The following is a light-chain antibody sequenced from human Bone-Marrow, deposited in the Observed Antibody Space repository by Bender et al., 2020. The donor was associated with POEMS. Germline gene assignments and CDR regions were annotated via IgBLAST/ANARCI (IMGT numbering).Light chain of an antibody. CDR1: SSDVGTYNL. CDR3: CSYTGSVTVM. V-gene: IGLV2-23*02. CDR2: EVT. J-gene: IGLJ3*02. Sequence: QSALTQPASVSGSPGQSIIISCTGTSSDVGTYNLVSWYQQHPGKAPKLLIYEVTKRPSGVSTRFSGSKSGNTASLTISGLQAEDEAHYYCCSYTGSVTVMFGGGTKLTVL.